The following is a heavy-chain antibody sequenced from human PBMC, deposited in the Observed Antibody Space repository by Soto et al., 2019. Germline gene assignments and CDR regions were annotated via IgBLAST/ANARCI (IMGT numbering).Heavy chain of an antibody. CDR3: ERDIAAARRRYNWFDP. V-gene: IGHV1-18*01. CDR1: GYTFTSCG. CDR2: ISAYNGNT. Sequence: GASVKVSCRASGYTFTSCGITWERQAPGQGLEWMGWISAYNGNTNYAQKLQGRVTMTTDTSTSTAYMELRSLRSDDTAVYYCERDIAAARRRYNWFDPWGQGTLVTVSS. J-gene: IGHJ5*02. D-gene: IGHD6-13*01.